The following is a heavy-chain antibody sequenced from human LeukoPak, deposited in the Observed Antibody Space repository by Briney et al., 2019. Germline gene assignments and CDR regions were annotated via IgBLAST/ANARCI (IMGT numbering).Heavy chain of an antibody. Sequence: ASVKVSCKASGYTFTSYGISWVRQAPGQGLEWMGGFDPEDGETIYAQKFQGRVTMTEDTSTDTAYMELSSLRSEDMAVYYCATDISSSHYFDYWGQGTLVTVSS. J-gene: IGHJ4*02. CDR1: GYTFTSYG. CDR3: ATDISSSHYFDY. V-gene: IGHV1-24*01. CDR2: FDPEDGET. D-gene: IGHD6-6*01.